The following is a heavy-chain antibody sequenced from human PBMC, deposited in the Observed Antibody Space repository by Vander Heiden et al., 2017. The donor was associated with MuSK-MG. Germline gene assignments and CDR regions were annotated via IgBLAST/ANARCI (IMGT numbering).Heavy chain of an antibody. V-gene: IGHV3-30*04. CDR1: GFTFSSYA. CDR3: AREPTGYYYYGMDV. Sequence: QVQLVESGGVVVQPGRSLRLACAASGFTFSSYAMHWVRQAPGKGLEWVAVISYDGSNKYYADSVKGRFTISRDNSKNTLYLQMDSLRAEDTAVYYCAREPTGYYYYGMDVWGQGTTVTVSS. J-gene: IGHJ6*02. CDR2: ISYDGSNK.